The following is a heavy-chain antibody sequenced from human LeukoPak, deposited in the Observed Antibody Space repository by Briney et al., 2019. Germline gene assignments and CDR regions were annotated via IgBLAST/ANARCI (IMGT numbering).Heavy chain of an antibody. CDR3: AGDLSYYYDSSGYLGY. D-gene: IGHD3-22*01. J-gene: IGHJ4*02. Sequence: GGSLRLSCAASGFTFSSYSMNWVRQAPGKGLEWVSVIYSGGSTYYADSVKGRFTISRDNSKNTLYLQMNSLRAEDTAVYYCAGDLSYYYDSSGYLGYWGQGTLITVSS. V-gene: IGHV3-53*01. CDR1: GFTFSSYS. CDR2: IYSGGST.